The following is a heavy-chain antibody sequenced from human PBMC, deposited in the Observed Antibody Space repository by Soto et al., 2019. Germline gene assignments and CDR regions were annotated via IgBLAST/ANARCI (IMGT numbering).Heavy chain of an antibody. Sequence: SVKVSCKASGGTFSSYAISWVRQAPGQGLEWMGGIIPIFGTANYAQKFQGRVTITADESTSTAYMELSSLRSEDTAVYYCARDYYDSSGYYYFDYWGQGTLVTVSS. D-gene: IGHD3-22*01. CDR3: ARDYYDSSGYYYFDY. CDR1: GGTFSSYA. J-gene: IGHJ4*02. CDR2: IIPIFGTA. V-gene: IGHV1-69*13.